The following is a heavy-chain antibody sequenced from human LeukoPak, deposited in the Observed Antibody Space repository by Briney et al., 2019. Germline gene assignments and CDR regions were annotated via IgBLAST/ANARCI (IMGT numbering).Heavy chain of an antibody. Sequence: GGSLRLSCAASAFTFPTYGMIWVRQAPGKGLEWVSSITESGDNTYYADSVKGRFTISRDNSKNTLYLQMNSLRAEDTAIYYCAAKTRLSAVTSYYYVDVWGKGTAATVSS. CDR2: ITESGDNT. D-gene: IGHD3-10*01. CDR3: AAKTRLSAVTSYYYVDV. J-gene: IGHJ6*03. CDR1: AFTFPTYG. V-gene: IGHV3-23*01.